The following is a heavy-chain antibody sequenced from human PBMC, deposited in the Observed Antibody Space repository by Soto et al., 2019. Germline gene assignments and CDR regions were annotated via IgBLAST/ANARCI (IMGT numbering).Heavy chain of an antibody. CDR2: IYYSGST. V-gene: IGHV4-39*01. Sequence: SETLSLTCTVSGGSISSSSYYWGWIRQPPGKGLEWIGSIYYSGSTYYNPSLKSRVTISVDTSKNQFSLKLSSVTAADTAVYYCARHRALAAAGYGGGWFDPWGQGTLVTVSS. CDR3: ARHRALAAAGYGGGWFDP. D-gene: IGHD6-13*01. CDR1: GGSISSSSYY. J-gene: IGHJ5*02.